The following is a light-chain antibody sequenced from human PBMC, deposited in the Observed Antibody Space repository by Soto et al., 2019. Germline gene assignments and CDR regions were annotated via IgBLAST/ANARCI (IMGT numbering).Light chain of an antibody. V-gene: IGKV1-39*01. CDR1: QSIGKH. CDR3: QQGYTSAIT. J-gene: IGKJ1*01. Sequence: DIQMTQSPSSLSASVGDRVTITCRASQSIGKHLNWYQQKPGKAHKFLIYASYSLQSGVQSRFSGSGSGTDFTLTINSLQPEDFATYYCQQGYTSAITVGQGTKVDIK. CDR2: ASY.